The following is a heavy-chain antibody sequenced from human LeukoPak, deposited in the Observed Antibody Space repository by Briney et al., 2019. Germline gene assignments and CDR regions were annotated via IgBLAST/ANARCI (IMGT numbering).Heavy chain of an antibody. J-gene: IGHJ4*02. Sequence: GGSLRLSCAASGFTFSSYAMSWVRQAPGKGLEWVSAISGSGGSTYYADSVKGRFTISRDNSKNTLCLQMGRLRAEDMAVYYCARGLDNFDYWGQGTLVTVSS. CDR1: GFTFSSYA. CDR3: ARGLDNFDY. CDR2: ISGSGGST. D-gene: IGHD1-1*01. V-gene: IGHV3-23*01.